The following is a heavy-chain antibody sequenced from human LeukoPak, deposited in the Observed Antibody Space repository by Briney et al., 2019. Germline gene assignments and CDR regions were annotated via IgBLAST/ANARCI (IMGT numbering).Heavy chain of an antibody. J-gene: IGHJ4*02. CDR3: ASTYYDSSGYYLH. V-gene: IGHV4-34*01. D-gene: IGHD3-22*01. Sequence: SETLSLTCAVYGGSFSGYYWSWIRQPPGKGLEWIGEIYHSGSTNYNPSLKSRVTISVDKSKNQFSLKLSSVTAADTAVYYCASTYYDSSGYYLHWGQGTLVTVSS. CDR2: IYHSGST. CDR1: GGSFSGYY.